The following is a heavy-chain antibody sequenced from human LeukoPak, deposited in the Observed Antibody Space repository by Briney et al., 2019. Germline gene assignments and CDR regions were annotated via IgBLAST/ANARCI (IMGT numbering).Heavy chain of an antibody. CDR3: AREDYDILTGPLYYFDY. CDR2: ISAYNGNT. Sequence: ASVKVSCKASGYTFTSYGISWVRQAPGQGLEWMGWISAYNGNTNYAQKLRGRVTMTTDTSTSTAYMELRSLRSDDTAVYYCAREDYDILTGPLYYFDYWGQGTLVTVSS. V-gene: IGHV1-18*01. CDR1: GYTFTSYG. J-gene: IGHJ4*02. D-gene: IGHD3-9*01.